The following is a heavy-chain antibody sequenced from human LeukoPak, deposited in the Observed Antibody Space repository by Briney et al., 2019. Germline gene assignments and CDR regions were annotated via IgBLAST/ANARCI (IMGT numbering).Heavy chain of an antibody. Sequence: PSETLSLTCTVSGGSISSYYWSWIRQPPGKGLEWIGYIYYSGSTNYNPSLKSRVTISVDTSKNQFSLKLSSVTAADTAVYYCANMDSGSYFLGDYWGQGTLVTVSS. CDR2: IYYSGST. CDR3: ANMDSGSYFLGDY. V-gene: IGHV4-59*08. D-gene: IGHD1-26*01. J-gene: IGHJ4*02. CDR1: GGSISSYY.